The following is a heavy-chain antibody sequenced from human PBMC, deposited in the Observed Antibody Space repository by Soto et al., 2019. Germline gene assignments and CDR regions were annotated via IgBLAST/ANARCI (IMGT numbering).Heavy chain of an antibody. V-gene: IGHV4-59*01. CDR2: IYYSGST. D-gene: IGHD6-13*01. CDR1: GGSISSYY. CDR3: AKAMYSSSWNYYYYGMDV. Sequence: QVQLQESGPGLVKPSETLSLTCTVSGGSISSYYWSRIRQPPGKGLEWIGYIYYSGSTNYNPSLKSRVTISVDTSKNQFSLKLSSVTAADTAVYYCAKAMYSSSWNYYYYGMDVWGQGTTVTVSS. J-gene: IGHJ6*02.